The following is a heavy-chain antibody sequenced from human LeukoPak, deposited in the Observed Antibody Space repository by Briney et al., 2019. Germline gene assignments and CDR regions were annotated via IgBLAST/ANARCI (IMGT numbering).Heavy chain of an antibody. J-gene: IGHJ4*02. CDR2: MNPNSGNT. CDR1: GYTLPSYD. CDR3: ARCILWRSSRKEGAA. D-gene: IGHD2-21*01. V-gene: IGHV1-8*01. Sequence: ASVKVSCKASGYTLPSYDINWVRQATGQALEWMGCMNPNSGNTGYAQKFQGRVTMPRHTSISTPYMKLSHLGSEDTAVCYCARCILWRSSRKEGAAWGQGTLVTVSS.